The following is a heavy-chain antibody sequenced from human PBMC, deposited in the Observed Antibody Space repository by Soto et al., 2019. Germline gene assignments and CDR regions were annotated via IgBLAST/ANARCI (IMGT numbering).Heavy chain of an antibody. J-gene: IGHJ4*02. CDR3: VHRLYGGNPVTH. D-gene: IGHD4-17*01. V-gene: IGHV2-5*02. CDR1: GFSLSTGGVG. CDR2: IYGDDDK. Sequence: QITLKESGPPLVKPTQTLTLTCTFSGFSLSTGGVGVGWIRQPPGKALEWLALIYGDDDKRYSPSLKSRLTITQDISRNQVVLTMTNMDPVDTATYYCVHRLYGGNPVTHWGQGTLVTVSS.